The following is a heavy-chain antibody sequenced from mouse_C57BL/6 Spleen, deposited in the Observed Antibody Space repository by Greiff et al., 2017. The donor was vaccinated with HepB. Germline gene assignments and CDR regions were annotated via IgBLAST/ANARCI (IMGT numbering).Heavy chain of an antibody. V-gene: IGHV1-42*01. Sequence: VQLKESGPELVKPGASVKISCKASGYSFTGYYMNWVKQSPEKSLEWIGEINPSTGGTTYNQKFKAKATLTVDKSSSTAYMQLKSLTSEDSAVYYCANYGSGFAYWGQGTLVTVSA. D-gene: IGHD1-1*01. CDR3: ANYGSGFAY. J-gene: IGHJ3*01. CDR1: GYSFTGYY. CDR2: INPSTGGT.